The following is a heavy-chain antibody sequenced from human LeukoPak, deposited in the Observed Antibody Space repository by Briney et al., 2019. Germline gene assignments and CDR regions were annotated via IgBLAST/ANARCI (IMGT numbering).Heavy chain of an antibody. J-gene: IGHJ6*03. CDR1: GYTFTSYD. D-gene: IGHD1-26*01. CDR2: MNPNSGNT. CDR3: ARVPSRRNRRPSGNYYYMDV. Sequence: GASVKVSCKASGYTFTSYDINWVRQATGQGLEWMGWMNPNSGNTGYAQKFQGRVTMTRNTSISTAYMELSSLRSEDTAVYYCARVPSRRNRRPSGNYYYMDVWGKGTTVTVSS. V-gene: IGHV1-8*01.